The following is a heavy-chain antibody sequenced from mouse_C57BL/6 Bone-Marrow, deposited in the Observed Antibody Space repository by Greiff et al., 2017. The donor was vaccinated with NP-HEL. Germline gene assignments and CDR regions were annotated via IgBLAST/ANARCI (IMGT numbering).Heavy chain of an antibody. D-gene: IGHD2-4*01. CDR3: ARFGLRPYYFDY. J-gene: IGHJ2*01. Sequence: QVQLQQPGAELVKPGASVKLSCKASGYTFTSYWITWVKQRPGQGLEWIGDIYPGSGSTNYNEKFKSKATLTVDTSSSTAYMPLSSLTSEDSAVDVCARFGLRPYYFDYWGQGTTLTVSS. V-gene: IGHV1-55*01. CDR1: GYTFTSYW. CDR2: IYPGSGST.